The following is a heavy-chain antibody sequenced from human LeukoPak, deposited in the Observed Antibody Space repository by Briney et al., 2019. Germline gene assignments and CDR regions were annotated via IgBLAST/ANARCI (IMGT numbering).Heavy chain of an antibody. Sequence: SEALSLTCTVSGGSISSYYWSWIRQPPGKGLEWIGYIYYSGSTNYNPSLKSRVTISVDTSKNQFSLKLSSVTAADTAVYYCARVGRGWYHTVDYWGQGTLVTVSS. CDR1: GGSISSYY. J-gene: IGHJ4*02. D-gene: IGHD6-19*01. CDR3: ARVGRGWYHTVDY. CDR2: IYYSGST. V-gene: IGHV4-59*01.